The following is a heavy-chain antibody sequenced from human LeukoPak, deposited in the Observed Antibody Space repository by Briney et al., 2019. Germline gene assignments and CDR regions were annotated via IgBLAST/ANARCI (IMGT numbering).Heavy chain of an antibody. CDR1: GFTFSSYE. D-gene: IGHD3-10*01. CDR2: ISSSGSTI. Sequence: GGSLRLSCAASGFTFSSYEMNWVRQAPGKGLEWVSYISSSGSTIYYADSVMGRFTISRDNAQTSLYLQINSLRAEDMAVYYCARIVSMVRALDRYLGSDFDYWGQGTLVTVSS. J-gene: IGHJ4*02. V-gene: IGHV3-48*03. CDR3: ARIVSMVRALDRYLGSDFDY.